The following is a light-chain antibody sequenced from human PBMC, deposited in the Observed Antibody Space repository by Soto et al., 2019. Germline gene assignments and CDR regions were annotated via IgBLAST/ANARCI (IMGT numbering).Light chain of an antibody. V-gene: IGKV1-33*01. Sequence: DIEMTQSPSSLSASVGDRVIITCQATQDIANSLNWFQQKPGKAPNLLIYDASYLETGVPSRFSGSGSGTYFTFTISSLQPEDIATYYCQQSANLPFTFGPGTKVDI. CDR2: DAS. CDR3: QQSANLPFT. J-gene: IGKJ3*01. CDR1: QDIANS.